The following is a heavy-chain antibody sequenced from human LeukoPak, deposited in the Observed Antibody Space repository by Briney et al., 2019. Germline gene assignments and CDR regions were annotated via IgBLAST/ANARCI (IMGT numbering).Heavy chain of an antibody. J-gene: IGHJ4*02. CDR1: AYTFTSYC. CDR2: ISAYSGNT. CDR3: AREASIADFDY. V-gene: IGHV1-18*01. D-gene: IGHD6-6*01. Sequence: ASGKVSCKPAAYTFTSYCISWVRQAPGQGHEWMGWISAYSGNTNYAQKLQGRVTMTTDTSTSTAYMELRSLRSDDTAVYYCAREASIADFDYWGQGTLVTVSS.